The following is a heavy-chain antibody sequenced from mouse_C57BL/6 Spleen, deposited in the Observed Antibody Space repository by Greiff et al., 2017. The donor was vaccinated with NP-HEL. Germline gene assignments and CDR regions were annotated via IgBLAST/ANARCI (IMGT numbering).Heavy chain of an antibody. CDR2: ISSGGSYT. CDR1: GFTFSSYG. J-gene: IGHJ2*01. V-gene: IGHV5-6*01. D-gene: IGHD2-1*01. CDR3: ARQSYYGNYEGFDY. Sequence: EVQLVESGGDLVKPGGSLKLSCAASGFTFSSYGMSWVRQTPDKRLEWVATISSGGSYTYYPDSVKGRFTISRDNAKNTLYLQMSSLKSEDTAMYYCARQSYYGNYEGFDYWGQGTTLTVSS.